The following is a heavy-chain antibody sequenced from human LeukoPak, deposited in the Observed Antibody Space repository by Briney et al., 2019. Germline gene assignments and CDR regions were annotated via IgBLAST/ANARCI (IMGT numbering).Heavy chain of an antibody. D-gene: IGHD3-9*01. V-gene: IGHV4-59*01. CDR3: ARDGLRYFASWAFDI. CDR2: IYYSGST. J-gene: IGHJ3*02. CDR1: GGSISSYY. Sequence: SETLSLTCTVSGGSISSYYWSWIRQPPGKGLEWIGYIYYSGSTNYNPSLKSRVTISVDTSKNQFSLKLSSVTAAGTAVYYCARDGLRYFASWAFDIWGQGTMVTVSS.